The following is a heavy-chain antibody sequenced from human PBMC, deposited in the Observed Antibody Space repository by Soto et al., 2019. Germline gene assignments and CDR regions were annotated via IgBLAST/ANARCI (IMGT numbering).Heavy chain of an antibody. CDR3: AADYLRHNSLNGYYYSYGMDV. CDR1: GITFSTYA. Sequence: EVQLLESGGGFVQPGGSLRLSCAASGITFSTYAMSWVRRAPGKGLEWVSTIGTNGADKQYADFVKGGFTVSRDRSDGTLSLQMNSLRAEDTAVYYCAADYLRHNSLNGYYYSYGMDVWGQGTTVTVSS. D-gene: IGHD4-17*01. CDR2: IGTNGADK. V-gene: IGHV3-23*01. J-gene: IGHJ6*02.